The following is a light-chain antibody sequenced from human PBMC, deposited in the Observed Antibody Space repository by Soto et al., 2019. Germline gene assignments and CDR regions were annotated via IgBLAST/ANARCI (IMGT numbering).Light chain of an antibody. CDR1: ESVSSN. Sequence: QDTLSMSLWEISTLSCRASESVSSNLAWYHQQPRQAPRILIYGGSPTAPGIPARLSSSRSGTDFTINIISLQPEDVVVDYCSRRSNRPTPFGEGTNVDI. V-gene: IGKV3-11*01. CDR2: GGS. J-gene: IGKJ1*01. CDR3: SRRSNRPTP.